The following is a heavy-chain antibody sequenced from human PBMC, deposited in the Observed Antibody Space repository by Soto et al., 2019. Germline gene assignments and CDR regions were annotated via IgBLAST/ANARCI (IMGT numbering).Heavy chain of an antibody. D-gene: IGHD6-13*01. Sequence: SVKVSCKASGGTFSSYAISWVRQAPGQGLEWMGGIIPIFGTANYAQKFQGRVTITADESTSTAYMELSSLRSEDTAVYYCARDLDSSSWFGGMDVWGQGTTVTVSS. CDR1: GGTFSSYA. J-gene: IGHJ6*02. V-gene: IGHV1-69*13. CDR3: ARDLDSSSWFGGMDV. CDR2: IIPIFGTA.